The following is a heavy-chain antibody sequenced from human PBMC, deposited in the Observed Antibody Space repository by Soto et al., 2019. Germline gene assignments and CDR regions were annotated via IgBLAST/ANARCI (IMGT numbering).Heavy chain of an antibody. V-gene: IGHV3-74*01. CDR3: ARGSYVSGSYTDLFEY. Sequence: GGSLRLSCAASGFTFSSYWMHWVRQAPGKGLVWVSRINSDGSNTSYADSVKGRFTISRDNAKNTLYLQMNSLRAEDTAVYYCARGSYVSGSYTDLFEYWGQGTLVTVSS. CDR1: GFTFSSYW. D-gene: IGHD3-10*01. J-gene: IGHJ4*02. CDR2: INSDGSNT.